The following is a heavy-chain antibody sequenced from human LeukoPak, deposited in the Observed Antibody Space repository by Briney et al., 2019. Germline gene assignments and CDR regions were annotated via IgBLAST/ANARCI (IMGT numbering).Heavy chain of an antibody. CDR3: ARVNRIAAAGTYYYYYMDV. D-gene: IGHD6-13*01. V-gene: IGHV4-34*01. Sequence: SETLSLTCAVYGGSFSGYYWSWIRQPPGKGLEWIGEINHSGSTNYNPSLKSRVTISVDTSKNQFSLKLSSVTAADTAVYYCARVNRIAAAGTYYYYYMDVWGKGTTVTVSS. CDR1: GGSFSGYY. J-gene: IGHJ6*03. CDR2: INHSGST.